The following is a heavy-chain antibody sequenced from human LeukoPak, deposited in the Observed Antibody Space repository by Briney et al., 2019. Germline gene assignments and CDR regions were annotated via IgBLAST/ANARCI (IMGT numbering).Heavy chain of an antibody. CDR2: ISYDGSNK. CDR3: AKELSGSYGHDY. J-gene: IGHJ4*02. V-gene: IGHV3-30*18. CDR1: GFTFSSYA. D-gene: IGHD1-26*01. Sequence: PGGSLRLSCAASGFTFSSYAMSWVRQAPGQGLEWVAVISYDGSNKYYADSVKGRFTISRDNSKNTLYLQMNSLRAEDTAVYYCAKELSGSYGHDYWGQGTLVTVSS.